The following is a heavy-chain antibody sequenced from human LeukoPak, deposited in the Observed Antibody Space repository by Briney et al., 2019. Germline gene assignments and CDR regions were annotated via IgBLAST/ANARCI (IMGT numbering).Heavy chain of an antibody. V-gene: IGHV3-7*01. CDR1: GFTFSSYG. J-gene: IGHJ5*02. CDR3: ARPHSRYSSSWYNWFDP. CDR2: IKQDGSEK. D-gene: IGHD6-13*01. Sequence: GGSLRLSCAASGFTFSSYGMSWVRQAPGKGLEWVANIKQDGSEKYYVDSVKGRFTISRDNAKNSLYLQMNSLRAEDTAVYYCARPHSRYSSSWYNWFDPWGQGTLVTVSS.